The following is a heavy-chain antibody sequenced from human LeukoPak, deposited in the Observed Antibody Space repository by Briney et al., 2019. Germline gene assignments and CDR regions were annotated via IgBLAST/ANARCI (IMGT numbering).Heavy chain of an antibody. Sequence: GGSLRLSCAASGFIFNAYGMSWVRQAPGKGLEWVSGITGSSRTTYYADSVKGRFTISRDNSRNTVYLQMNSLAADDTAIYYCAKDQLNRFCSGGSCSITHDYWGQGTLVTVSS. D-gene: IGHD2-15*01. CDR3: AKDQLNRFCSGGSCSITHDY. CDR2: ITGSSRTT. CDR1: GFIFNAYG. V-gene: IGHV3-23*01. J-gene: IGHJ4*02.